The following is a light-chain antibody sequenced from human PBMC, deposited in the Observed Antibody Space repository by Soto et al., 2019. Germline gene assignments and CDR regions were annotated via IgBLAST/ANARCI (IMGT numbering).Light chain of an antibody. J-gene: IGKJ1*01. CDR2: AAS. CDR1: QSISNY. V-gene: IGKV1-39*01. Sequence: DIQMTQSPPSLSASVGDRVTITCRASQSISNYLNWYQQKPGKAPKLLIYAASSLHGGVPSRFSGRGSGTDFTLTISSLQPEDFATYYCQQSYSTLWTFGQGTKVDIK. CDR3: QQSYSTLWT.